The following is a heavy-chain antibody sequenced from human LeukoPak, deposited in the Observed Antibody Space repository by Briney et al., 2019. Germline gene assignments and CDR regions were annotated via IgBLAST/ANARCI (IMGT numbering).Heavy chain of an antibody. V-gene: IGHV1-2*02. Sequence: GASVKVSCKASGYTFTGYYMHWVRQAPGQGLEWMGWINPNSGGTNYAQKFQGRVTMTRDTSISTAYMELSRLRSDDTAVYYCARVTKGGKMATTRTPTGPRFDYWGQGTLVTVSS. D-gene: IGHD5-24*01. CDR3: ARVTKGGKMATTRTPTGPRFDY. J-gene: IGHJ4*02. CDR1: GYTFTGYY. CDR2: INPNSGGT.